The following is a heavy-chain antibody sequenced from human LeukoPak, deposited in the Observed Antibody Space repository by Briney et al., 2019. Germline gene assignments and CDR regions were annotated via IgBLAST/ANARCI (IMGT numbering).Heavy chain of an antibody. D-gene: IGHD4/OR15-4a*01. J-gene: IGHJ4*02. CDR2: ITSSGTFI. V-gene: IGHV3-21*04. Sequence: GGSLRLSCAVSGFTFSSYSMNWVRQAPGKGLEWVSSITSSGTFIYYTDSVKGRFTISRDNAKNSLYLQMNSLRAEDTAVYYCARRAGAYSHPYDYWGQGTLVTVSS. CDR3: ARRAGAYSHPYDY. CDR1: GFTFSSYS.